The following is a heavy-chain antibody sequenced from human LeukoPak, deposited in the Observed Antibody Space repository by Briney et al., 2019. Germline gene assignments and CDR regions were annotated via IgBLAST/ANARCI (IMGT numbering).Heavy chain of an antibody. V-gene: IGHV4-34*01. D-gene: IGHD3-10*01. CDR3: ARGVYGSGSYYNWHNWFDP. J-gene: IGHJ5*02. CDR2: INHSGST. CDR1: GESFSGYY. Sequence: SETLSLTCAVYGESFSGYYWSWIRQPPGKGLEWIGEINHSGSTNYNPSLKSRVTISVDTSKNQFSLKLSSVTAADTAVYYCARGVYGSGSYYNWHNWFDPWGQGTLVTVSS.